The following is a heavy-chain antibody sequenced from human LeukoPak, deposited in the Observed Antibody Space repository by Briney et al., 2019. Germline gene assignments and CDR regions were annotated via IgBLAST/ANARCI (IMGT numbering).Heavy chain of an antibody. CDR3: AKFAGGFKIHYFFDY. J-gene: IGHJ4*02. V-gene: IGHV3-23*01. Sequence: PGGSLRLSCAASAFTFSTYAMSWVRQAPGKGLEWVSGTSGGGGDYADSVKGRFTISRDNSKNTLYLQMNSLRAEDTAIYYCAKFAGGFKIHYFFDYWGQGTLVTVSS. CDR1: AFTFSTYA. D-gene: IGHD1-1*01. CDR2: TSGGGG.